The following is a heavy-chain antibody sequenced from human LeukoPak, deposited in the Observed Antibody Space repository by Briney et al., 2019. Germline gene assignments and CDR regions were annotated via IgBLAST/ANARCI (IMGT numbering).Heavy chain of an antibody. Sequence: GGSLRLSCAASGLTVSRNYMTWLRQARGKGLEWVSVISGGGTTYYADSVKGRFTSSRDSSKHTVYLQMNSLRVEGTAVYYCARDRVETAMGTQCRTYYYYGMDVWGQGTTVTVSS. CDR2: ISGGGTT. CDR3: ARDRVETAMGTQCRTYYYYGMDV. J-gene: IGHJ6*02. V-gene: IGHV3-66*01. CDR1: GLTVSRNY. D-gene: IGHD5-18*01.